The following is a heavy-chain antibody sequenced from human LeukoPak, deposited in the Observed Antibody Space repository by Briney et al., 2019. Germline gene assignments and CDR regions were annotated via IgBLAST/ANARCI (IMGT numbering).Heavy chain of an antibody. CDR2: IIPIFGTA. V-gene: IGHV1-69*05. CDR3: ARAHRYYDFWSGYPEY. CDR1: GGTFSSYA. Sequence: SVKVSCKASGGTFSSYAISWVRQAPGQGLEWMGGIIPIFGTANYAKKFQGRVTITTDESTSTAYMELSSLRSEDTALYYCARAHRYYDFWSGYPEYCGEGTLVTVSS. D-gene: IGHD3-3*01. J-gene: IGHJ4*02.